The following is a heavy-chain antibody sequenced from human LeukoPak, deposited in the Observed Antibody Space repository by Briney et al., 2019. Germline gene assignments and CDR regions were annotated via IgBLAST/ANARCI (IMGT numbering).Heavy chain of an antibody. CDR3: ARASLVAATRTKNNWFDP. D-gene: IGHD6-13*01. Sequence: GGSLRLSCVASGFTFGSYEMHWVRQAPGKGLEWVAVISNDGSNKYYADSVKGRFTISRDYSKNTLYLQMNSLRAEDTALYYCARASLVAATRTKNNWFDPWGQGTLVTVSS. CDR1: GFTFGSYE. V-gene: IGHV3-30-3*01. J-gene: IGHJ5*02. CDR2: ISNDGSNK.